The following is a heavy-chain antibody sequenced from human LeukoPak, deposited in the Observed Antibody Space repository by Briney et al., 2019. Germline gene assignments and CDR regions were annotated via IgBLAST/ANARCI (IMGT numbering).Heavy chain of an antibody. V-gene: IGHV3-23*01. CDR1: GFTFSSYS. J-gene: IGHJ4*02. CDR3: AKVGDFWSGSWGEFDY. Sequence: PGGSLRLSCAASGFTFSSYSMSWVRQAPGKGLEWVSAISGSGGSTYYADSVKGRFTISRDNSKNTLYLQMNSLRAEDTAVYYCAKVGDFWSGSWGEFDYWGQGTLVTVSS. CDR2: ISGSGGST. D-gene: IGHD3-3*01.